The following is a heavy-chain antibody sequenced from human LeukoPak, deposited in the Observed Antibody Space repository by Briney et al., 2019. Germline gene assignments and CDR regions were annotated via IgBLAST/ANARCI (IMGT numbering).Heavy chain of an antibody. D-gene: IGHD6-6*01. CDR2: ISSTSPRAI. CDR3: AGHARGSYLVY. CDR1: GFTFSDYY. V-gene: IGHV3-11*01. Sequence: GGSLRLSCATSGFTFSDYYMSWIRQAPGKGLEWVSLISSTSPRAISYGDSVKGRFTTSRDDAKDSLFLQMNNLRVEDTAMYYCAGHARGSYLVYWGQGILVTVS. J-gene: IGHJ4*02.